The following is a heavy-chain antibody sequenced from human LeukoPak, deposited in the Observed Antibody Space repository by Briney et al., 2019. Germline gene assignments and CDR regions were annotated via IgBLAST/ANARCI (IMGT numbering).Heavy chain of an antibody. J-gene: IGHJ4*02. D-gene: IGHD4-17*01. V-gene: IGHV3-74*01. Sequence: PGGSLRLSXVASGFTFSRYWMHWVRQAPGKELVWVARISSDHSSTNYADSVKGRFTVSRDNAKNTLYLQMNNLRAEDTALYYCARPSEDYGDYGGYFDSWGQGTLVTVSS. CDR1: GFTFSRYW. CDR3: ARPSEDYGDYGGYFDS. CDR2: ISSDHSST.